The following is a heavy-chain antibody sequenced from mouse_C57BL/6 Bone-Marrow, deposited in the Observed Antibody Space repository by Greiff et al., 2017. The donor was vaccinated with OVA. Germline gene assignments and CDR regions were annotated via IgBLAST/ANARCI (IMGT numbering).Heavy chain of an antibody. D-gene: IGHD2-4*01. CDR3: ARSGGDDYDWFAY. CDR2: ISYSGST. Sequence: VQLKESGPGLAKPSQTLSLTCSVTGYSITSDYWNWIRKFPGNKLEYMGYISYSGSTYYNPSLKSRITLTRDTSKNQYYLQLNSVTTEDTATYYCARSGGDDYDWFAYWGQGTLVTVSA. J-gene: IGHJ3*01. V-gene: IGHV3-8*01. CDR1: GYSITSDY.